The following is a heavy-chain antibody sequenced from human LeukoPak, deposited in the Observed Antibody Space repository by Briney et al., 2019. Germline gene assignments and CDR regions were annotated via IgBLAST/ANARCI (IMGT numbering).Heavy chain of an antibody. D-gene: IGHD6-19*01. V-gene: IGHV4-38-2*02. CDR3: ARTPNAYSSGWYLGGFDY. J-gene: IGHJ4*02. CDR2: IHHSEGS. CDR1: GYFISSGYY. Sequence: SETLSLTCTVSGYFISSGYYWGWIRQPPGKGPEWIGSIHHSEGSSYNPSLKSRVAMSVDTPKNQFSLKLSSVTAADTAVYYCARTPNAYSSGWYLGGFDYWGQGTLVTVSS.